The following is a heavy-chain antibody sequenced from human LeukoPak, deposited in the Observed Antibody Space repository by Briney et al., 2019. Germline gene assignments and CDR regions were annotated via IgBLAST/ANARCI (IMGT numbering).Heavy chain of an antibody. Sequence: APVKVSCKASEYTFTSYDINWVRQATGQGLEWMGWMNPNSGNTGYAQKFQGRVTMTRNTSISTAYMELSSLRSEDTAVYYCARVKQGVRGVIITAAGLSPVALMDVWGKGTTVTISS. J-gene: IGHJ6*03. CDR3: ARVKQGVRGVIITAAGLSPVALMDV. CDR2: MNPNSGNT. V-gene: IGHV1-8*01. D-gene: IGHD3-10*01. CDR1: EYTFTSYD.